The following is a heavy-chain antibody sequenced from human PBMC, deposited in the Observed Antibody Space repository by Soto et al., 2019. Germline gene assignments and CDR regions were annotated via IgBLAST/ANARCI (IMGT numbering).Heavy chain of an antibody. Sequence: SETLSLTCTVSGGSISSYYWSWIRQPPGKGLEWIGYIYYSGSTNYNPSLKSRVTISVDTSKNQFSLKLSSVTAADTAVYYCARRRLGYCSGGSCYPPSRPPHHYSMDFWGTGTTVTLSS. V-gene: IGHV4-59*08. J-gene: IGHJ6*03. CDR1: GGSISSYY. CDR2: IYYSGST. D-gene: IGHD2-15*01. CDR3: ARRRLGYCSGGSCYPPSRPPHHYSMDF.